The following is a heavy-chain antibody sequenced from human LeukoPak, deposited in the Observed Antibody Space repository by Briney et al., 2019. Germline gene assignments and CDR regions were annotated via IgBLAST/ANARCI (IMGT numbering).Heavy chain of an antibody. J-gene: IGHJ6*03. CDR2: IFYTGST. Sequence: PSETLSLTCAVSGGSISSGTYSWSWIRQPPGKGLEWIGYIFYTGSTNYNPSLKSRVTISVDTSKNQFSLKLSSVTAADTAVYYCARDGRAGDYYYYMDVWGKGTTVTISS. D-gene: IGHD5-24*01. V-gene: IGHV4-30-4*07. CDR1: GGSISSGTYS. CDR3: ARDGRAGDYYYYMDV.